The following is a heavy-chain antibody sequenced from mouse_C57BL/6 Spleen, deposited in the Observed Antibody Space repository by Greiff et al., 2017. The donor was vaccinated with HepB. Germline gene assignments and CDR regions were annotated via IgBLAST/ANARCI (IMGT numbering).Heavy chain of an antibody. CDR1: GYSFTDYN. D-gene: IGHD1-1*01. CDR2: INPNYGTT. J-gene: IGHJ1*03. V-gene: IGHV1-39*01. Sequence: LMESGPELVKPGASVKISCKASGYSFTDYNMNWVKQSNGKSLEWIGVINPNYGTTSYNQKFKGKATLTVDQSSSTAYMQLNSLTSEDSAVYYCARSTTVVATRYFDVWGTGTTVTVSS. CDR3: ARSTTVVATRYFDV.